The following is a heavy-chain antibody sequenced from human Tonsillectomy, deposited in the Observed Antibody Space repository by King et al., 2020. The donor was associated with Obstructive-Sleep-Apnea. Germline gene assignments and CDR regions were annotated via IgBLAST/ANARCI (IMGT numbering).Heavy chain of an antibody. CDR2: ISAYNGYT. D-gene: IGHD1-26*01. CDR1: GYTFTSYG. CDR3: ARERGLGATQSHYYGLDV. Sequence: QLVQSGGEMKKPGASVKVSCKASGYTFTSYGVSWVRQAPGQGLEWMGWISAYNGYTNYAQKLQGRVTMTTDTSTSTVYMELRSLRSDDTAVYYCARERGLGATQSHYYGLDVWGQGTTVTV. J-gene: IGHJ6*02. V-gene: IGHV1-18*04.